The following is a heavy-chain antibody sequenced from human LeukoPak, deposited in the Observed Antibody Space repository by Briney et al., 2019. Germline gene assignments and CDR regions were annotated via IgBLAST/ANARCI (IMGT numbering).Heavy chain of an antibody. Sequence: PGGSLRLSFAASGFSFSSYSMNWVRQAPGKGLEGVSSISSSKSYIFYADSVTGRFTNSRDNAKNSLYLEMTSLRAEDTAVYYCASGSPAGDYWGQGALVTVSS. CDR3: ASGSPAGDY. D-gene: IGHD1-26*01. V-gene: IGHV3-21*01. CDR1: GFSFSSYS. CDR2: ISSSKSYI. J-gene: IGHJ4*02.